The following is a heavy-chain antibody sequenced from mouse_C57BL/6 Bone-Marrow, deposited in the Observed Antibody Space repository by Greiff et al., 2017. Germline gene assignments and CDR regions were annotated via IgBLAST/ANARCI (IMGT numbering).Heavy chain of an antibody. Sequence: QVTLKECGPGILQPSQTLSLTCSFSGFSLSTFGMGVGWIRQPSGKGLEWLAHIWWDDDKYYNPALKSRLTISKDTSKNQVFLKIANVDTADTATYYCARIAHYYGSSYYWYFDVWGTGTTVTVSS. CDR3: ARIAHYYGSSYYWYFDV. D-gene: IGHD1-1*01. CDR1: GFSLSTFGMG. V-gene: IGHV8-8*01. J-gene: IGHJ1*03. CDR2: IWWDDDK.